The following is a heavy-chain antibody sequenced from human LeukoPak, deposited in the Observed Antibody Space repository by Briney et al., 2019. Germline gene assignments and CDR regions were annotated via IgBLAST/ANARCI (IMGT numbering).Heavy chain of an antibody. V-gene: IGHV1-18*01. D-gene: IGHD3-10*01. CDR2: ISAYNGNT. J-gene: IGHJ5*02. Sequence: ASVKVSCKASGYTFTSYGISWVRQAPGQGLEWIGWISAYNGNTNYAQKLQGRVTMTTNTSTSTAYMELRSLRSDDTAVYYCARGVEEAIRYYYGSGSFNWFDPWGQGTLVTVSS. CDR1: GYTFTSYG. CDR3: ARGVEEAIRYYYGSGSFNWFDP.